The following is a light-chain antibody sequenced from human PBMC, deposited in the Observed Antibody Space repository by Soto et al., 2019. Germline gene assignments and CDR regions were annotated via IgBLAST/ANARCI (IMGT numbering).Light chain of an antibody. CDR1: QSVSSN. J-gene: IGKJ1*01. V-gene: IGKV3-15*01. CDR2: GAS. CDR3: QQYNNWPPVWT. Sequence: EIVMTQSPATLSVSPGERATLSCRASQSVSSNLAWYQQKPGQAPRLLIYGASTRATGIPARFSGSGSGTEFTLTISSLHSEDFAVYYCQQYNNWPPVWTFGQGTKVEIK.